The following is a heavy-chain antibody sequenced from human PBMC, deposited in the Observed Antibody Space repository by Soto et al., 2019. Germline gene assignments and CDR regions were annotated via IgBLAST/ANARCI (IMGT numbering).Heavy chain of an antibody. CDR1: GYSFTSYW. V-gene: IGHV5-51*01. J-gene: IGHJ6*03. D-gene: IGHD3-9*01. CDR3: ARHLTRYYYYMDV. Sequence: GESLKISCNGSGYSFTSYWIGWVRQMPGKGLEWMGIIYPCASDTRYSPTFQGQVTISADKAISTAYLQGSSLKASDTAMYYCARHLTRYYYYMDVWGKGTTVTVSS. CDR2: IYPCASDT.